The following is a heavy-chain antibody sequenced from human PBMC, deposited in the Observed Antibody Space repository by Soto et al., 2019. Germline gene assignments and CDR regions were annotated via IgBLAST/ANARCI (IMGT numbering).Heavy chain of an antibody. CDR2: INSGGRT. CDR3: AKDPFGAPVIVFDY. D-gene: IGHD3-16*02. V-gene: IGHV3-23*01. CDR1: GFTFSSYT. Sequence: GGSLRLSCAASGFTFSSYTMNWVRQAPGKGLEWVSGINSGGRTYYADSVKGRFTISRDDSKNTLYLQIISLRAEDTAVYYCAKDPFGAPVIVFDYWGQGTLVTVSS. J-gene: IGHJ4*02.